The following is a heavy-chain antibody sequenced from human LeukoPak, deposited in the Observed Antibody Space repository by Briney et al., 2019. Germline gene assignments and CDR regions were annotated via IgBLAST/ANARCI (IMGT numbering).Heavy chain of an antibody. Sequence: NTSETLSLTCTVSGGSISSYYWSWIRQPPGKGLEWIGYIYYSGSTNYNPSLKSRVTISVDTSKNQFSLKLSSVTAADTAVYYCAREQGYGDYNYDYWGQGTLVTVSS. J-gene: IGHJ4*02. V-gene: IGHV4-59*12. D-gene: IGHD4-17*01. CDR1: GGSISSYY. CDR2: IYYSGST. CDR3: AREQGYGDYNYDY.